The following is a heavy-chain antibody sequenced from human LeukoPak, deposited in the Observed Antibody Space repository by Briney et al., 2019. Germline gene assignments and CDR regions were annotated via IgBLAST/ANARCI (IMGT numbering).Heavy chain of an antibody. CDR1: GGSFSGYY. Sequence: SETLSLTCAVYGGSFSGYYWSWIRQPPGKGLEWIGEINHSGSTNYNPSLKSRVTISVDTSKNQFSLKLSSVTAADTAVYYCARGRRYDFWSGYFRYYFDYWGQGTLLTVSS. J-gene: IGHJ4*02. V-gene: IGHV4-34*01. CDR2: INHSGST. D-gene: IGHD3-3*01. CDR3: ARGRRYDFWSGYFRYYFDY.